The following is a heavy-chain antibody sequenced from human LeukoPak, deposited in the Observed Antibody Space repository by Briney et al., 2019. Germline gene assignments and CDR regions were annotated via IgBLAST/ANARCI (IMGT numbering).Heavy chain of an antibody. Sequence: PSETLSLTCAVYGGSFSGYYWSWIRQPPGKGLEWIGEINHSGSTNYNPSLKSRVTISVDTSKNQFSLKLSSVTAADTAVYYCARREAGSSWYILRWYFDLWGRGTLVTVSS. CDR2: INHSGST. V-gene: IGHV4-34*01. J-gene: IGHJ2*01. D-gene: IGHD6-13*01. CDR1: GGSFSGYY. CDR3: ARREAGSSWYILRWYFDL.